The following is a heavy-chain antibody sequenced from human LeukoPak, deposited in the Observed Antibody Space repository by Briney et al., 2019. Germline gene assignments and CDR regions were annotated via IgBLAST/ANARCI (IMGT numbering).Heavy chain of an antibody. CDR2: ISGSGGST. Sequence: PGGSLRLSCAASGLTFSSYAMSWVRQAPGKGLEWVSGISGSGGSTYYADSVKGRFTISRDNSKNTLYLQMNSLRAEDTAVYYCAKTPFRIAAAGKYYFDYWGQGTLVTVSS. CDR1: GLTFSSYA. D-gene: IGHD6-13*01. J-gene: IGHJ4*02. CDR3: AKTPFRIAAAGKYYFDY. V-gene: IGHV3-23*01.